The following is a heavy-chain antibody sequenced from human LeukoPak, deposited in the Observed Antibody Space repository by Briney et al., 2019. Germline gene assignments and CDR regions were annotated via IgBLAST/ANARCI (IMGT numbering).Heavy chain of an antibody. CDR1: MLTFTGYA. V-gene: IGHV3-23*01. CDR2: ISGGSGNI. D-gene: IGHD3-10*01. J-gene: IGHJ4*02. Sequence: PGGSLRLSCSVSMLTFTGYAMQCVRQAPGKGLEWVSLISGGSGNIYYVDSVKGRFTISRDNSKNTLYVQMTSLRAEDTAIYCCAKGSEKYGSVTSKKTDWGQGTLVTVSS. CDR3: AKGSEKYGSVTSKKTD.